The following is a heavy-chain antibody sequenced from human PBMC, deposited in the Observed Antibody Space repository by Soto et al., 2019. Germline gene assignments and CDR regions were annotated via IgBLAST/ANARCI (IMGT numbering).Heavy chain of an antibody. J-gene: IGHJ4*02. V-gene: IGHV3-15*07. Sequence: EVQLVESGGGLVRPGESLRLSFAASGFTFTSAWLNWVRLAPGKGLEWAGRIKSKTDGGTVDYGAPVKGRFTISRDDSKNTAYLQMNSLRNEDTAVYYCTTAERGGSYYSDYWGQGTLVTVSS. CDR1: GFTFTSAW. D-gene: IGHD1-26*01. CDR3: TTAERGGSYYSDY. CDR2: IKSKTDGGTV.